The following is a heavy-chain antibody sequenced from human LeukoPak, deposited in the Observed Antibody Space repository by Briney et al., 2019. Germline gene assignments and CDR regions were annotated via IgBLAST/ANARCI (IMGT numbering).Heavy chain of an antibody. CDR2: ISYTGST. D-gene: IGHD1-26*01. J-gene: IGHJ5*02. V-gene: IGHV4-59*01. Sequence: SETLSLTCTVSGGSISPYFWSWFRQPPGKGLEWIGYISYTGSTIYSPSLKSRVTISVDTSKNQFSLQLTSVTAADTAVYYCARDDYRGATNFDPWGQGTLVTVSS. CDR1: GGSISPYF. CDR3: ARDDYRGATNFDP.